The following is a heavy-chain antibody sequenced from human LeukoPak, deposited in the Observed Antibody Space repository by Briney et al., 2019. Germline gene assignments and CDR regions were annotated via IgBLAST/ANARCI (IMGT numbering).Heavy chain of an antibody. V-gene: IGHV3-48*02. CDR1: GFTFSSYS. CDR2: ITASGTAM. CDR3: ASSGSYRFDY. J-gene: IGHJ4*02. D-gene: IGHD1-26*01. Sequence: GGSLRLSCAASGFTFSSYSMNWVRQAPGKGLEWVSHITASGTAMFYADSVKGRYTISRDNAKNSLYLQMNSLRDEDTAVYYCASSGSYRFDYWGQGTLVTVSS.